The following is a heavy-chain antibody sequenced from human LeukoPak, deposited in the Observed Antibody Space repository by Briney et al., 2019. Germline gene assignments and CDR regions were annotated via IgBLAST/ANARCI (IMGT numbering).Heavy chain of an antibody. D-gene: IGHD3-16*01. CDR2: ISGSGGRT. CDR3: AKDHAVTFGGVTVR. Sequence: GGSLRLSCAASGFTFSSYAMNWVRQAPGKGLEWVSDISGSGGRTYYADAVKGRFTISRDNSKNTLYLQMNSLRAKDTAVYYWAKDHAVTFGGVTVRWGQGTLVTVSS. V-gene: IGHV3-23*01. CDR1: GFTFSSYA. J-gene: IGHJ4*02.